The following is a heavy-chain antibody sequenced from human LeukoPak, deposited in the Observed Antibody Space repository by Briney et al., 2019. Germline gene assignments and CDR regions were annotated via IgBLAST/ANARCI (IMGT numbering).Heavy chain of an antibody. J-gene: IGHJ4*02. CDR1: GFNFRSYD. Sequence: GGSLRLSCAASGFNFRSYDMQWVRQAPGKGLEWVALISYDGSEKHYADSVKGRFTISRDNSKNTLYLQINSLSADDTALYYCARPSGFGAPPGYWGQGTLVIVSS. D-gene: IGHD3-10*01. CDR2: ISYDGSEK. CDR3: ARPSGFGAPPGY. V-gene: IGHV3-30*04.